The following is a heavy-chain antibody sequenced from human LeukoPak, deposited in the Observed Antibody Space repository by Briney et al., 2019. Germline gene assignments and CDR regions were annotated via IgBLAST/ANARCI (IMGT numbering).Heavy chain of an antibody. CDR1: GGSFSGYY. CDR3: ARVRAAAVPYYFDY. D-gene: IGHD6-13*01. J-gene: IGHJ4*02. CDR2: INHSGST. V-gene: IGHV4-34*01. Sequence: SETLSLTCAVYGGSFSGYYWSWIRQPPGKGLEWIGEINHSGSTNYNPSLKSRVTISVDTSKNQFSLKLSSVTAADTSVYYCARVRAAAVPYYFDYWGQGTLVTVSS.